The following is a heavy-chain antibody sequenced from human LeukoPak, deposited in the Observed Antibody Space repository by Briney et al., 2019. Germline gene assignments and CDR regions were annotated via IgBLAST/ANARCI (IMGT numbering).Heavy chain of an antibody. CDR3: ARDSELGRDY. V-gene: IGHV3-21*01. D-gene: IGHD7-27*01. Sequence: GGSLRLPCAASGFTFSSYSMNWVRQAPGKGLEWVSSISSSSSYIYYADSVKGRFTISRDNAKNSLYLQMNSLRAEDTAVYYCARDSELGRDYWGQGTLVTVSS. J-gene: IGHJ4*02. CDR1: GFTFSSYS. CDR2: ISSSSSYI.